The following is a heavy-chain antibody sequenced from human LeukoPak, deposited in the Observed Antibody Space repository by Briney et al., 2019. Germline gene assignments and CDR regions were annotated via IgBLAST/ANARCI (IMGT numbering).Heavy chain of an antibody. CDR3: AIRSRYYYDSSGYLNDAFDI. CDR2: IYTSGST. D-gene: IGHD3-22*01. CDR1: GGSISSYY. V-gene: IGHV4-4*07. J-gene: IGHJ3*02. Sequence: SETLSLTCTVSGGSISSYYWSWIRQPAGKGLEWIGRIYTSGSTNYNPSLKSQVTMSVDTSKNQFSLKLSSVTAADTAVYYCAIRSRYYYDSSGYLNDAFDIWGQGTMVTVSS.